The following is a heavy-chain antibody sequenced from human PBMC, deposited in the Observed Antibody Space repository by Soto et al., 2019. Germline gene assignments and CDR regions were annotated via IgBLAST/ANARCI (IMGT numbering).Heavy chain of an antibody. CDR3: ARAMVRGVGSDY. Sequence: QVQLVQSGAEVKKPGASVKVSCKASGYTFTSYGISWVRQAPGQGLEWMGWISTYNGNTKYAQKLQGRVTMTTDTSTSTADMALRSLRSDDPAGFYCARAMVRGVGSDYWGQGTLVTVSS. CDR2: ISTYNGNT. J-gene: IGHJ4*02. CDR1: GYTFTSYG. V-gene: IGHV1-18*01. D-gene: IGHD3-10*01.